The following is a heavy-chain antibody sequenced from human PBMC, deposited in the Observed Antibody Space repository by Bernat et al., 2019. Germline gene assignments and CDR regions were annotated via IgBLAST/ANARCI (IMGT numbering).Heavy chain of an antibody. V-gene: IGHV3-30*01. J-gene: IGHJ4*01. CDR3: ARDLCASASCYYCDS. Sequence: QVQLVESGGGVVQPGRSLRLSCAASGFSFSSYTMHWVRQAPGKGLAWVAVMSYDGSNPYYADSVKGRFTISRDNFKNTLYLQMNSLRAADTAVYYCARDLCASASCYYCDSWGHGTLVTVSS. CDR1: GFSFSSYT. D-gene: IGHD2-2*01. CDR2: MSYDGSNP.